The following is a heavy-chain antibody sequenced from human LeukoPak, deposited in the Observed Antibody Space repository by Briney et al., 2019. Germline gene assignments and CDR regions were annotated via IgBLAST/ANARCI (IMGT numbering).Heavy chain of an antibody. CDR2: ISSNGSST. D-gene: IGHD3-10*01. CDR1: GFTFSSYA. J-gene: IGHJ4*02. CDR3: ARAIWFGDKPFDY. V-gene: IGHV3-64*01. Sequence: PGGSLRLSCAASGFTFSSYAMRWVRQAPGKGLEYVSAISSNGSSTYYANSVKGRFTISRDNSKNTLYLQMGSLRAEDMAVYYCARAIWFGDKPFDYWGQGTLVTVSS.